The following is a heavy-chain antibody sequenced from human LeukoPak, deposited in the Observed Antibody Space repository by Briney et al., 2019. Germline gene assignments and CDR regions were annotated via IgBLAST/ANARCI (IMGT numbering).Heavy chain of an antibody. D-gene: IGHD6-19*01. V-gene: IGHV1-3*01. J-gene: IGHJ6*02. Sequence: ASVKVSCTASGYTLTSFAMHWVRQAPGQRLEWMGRLNAANGNSQYSQKFQDRVTITSDSSANTAYMEFSSLRSEDSAVYYCARDGKHIAVPGVRYPMDVWDQGTTVTVS. CDR2: LNAANGNS. CDR1: GYTLTSFA. CDR3: ARDGKHIAVPGVRYPMDV.